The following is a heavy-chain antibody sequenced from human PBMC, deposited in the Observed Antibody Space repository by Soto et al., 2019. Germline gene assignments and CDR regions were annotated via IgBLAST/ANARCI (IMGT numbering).Heavy chain of an antibody. J-gene: IGHJ5*02. Sequence: GGSLRLSCAASGFTFSSYAMSWVRQAPGKGLEWVSAISGSGGSTYYADSVKGRFTISRDNSKNTLYLQMNSLRAEDTAVYYCAKGMEAATITSWFDPWGQGTLVTVSS. V-gene: IGHV3-23*01. CDR2: ISGSGGST. CDR3: AKGMEAATITSWFDP. D-gene: IGHD6-25*01. CDR1: GFTFSSYA.